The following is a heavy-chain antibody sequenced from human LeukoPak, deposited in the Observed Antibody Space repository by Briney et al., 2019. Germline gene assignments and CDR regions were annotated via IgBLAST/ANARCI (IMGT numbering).Heavy chain of an antibody. D-gene: IGHD6-19*01. J-gene: IGHJ4*02. CDR2: ISGSGGST. CDR3: AKDYSSGWYYGY. Sequence: PGGSLRLSCAASGFTFSSYAMSWVRQAPGKGLERVSAISGSGGSTYYADSVKGRFTISRDNSKSTLYLQMNSLRAEDTAVYYCAKDYSSGWYYGYWGQGTLVTVSS. CDR1: GFTFSSYA. V-gene: IGHV3-23*01.